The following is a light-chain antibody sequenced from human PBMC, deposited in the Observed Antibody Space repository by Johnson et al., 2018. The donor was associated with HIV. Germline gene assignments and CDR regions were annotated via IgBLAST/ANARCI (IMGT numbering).Light chain of an antibody. V-gene: IGLV1-51*02. CDR3: GTWDSSLSASYV. Sequence: QSALTQPPSVSAAPGQKVTISCSGSSSNIGNNYVSWYQQLPGTAPKLLIYENNKRPSGIPDRFSGSKSGTSATLGITGLQTGDEADYYCGTWDSSLSASYVFGTRTKVTVL. J-gene: IGLJ1*01. CDR2: ENN. CDR1: SSNIGNNY.